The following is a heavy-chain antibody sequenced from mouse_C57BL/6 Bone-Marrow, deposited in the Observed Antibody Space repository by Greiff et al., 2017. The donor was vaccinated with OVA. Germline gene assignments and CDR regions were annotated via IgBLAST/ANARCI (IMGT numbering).Heavy chain of an antibody. CDR2: IHPSDSDT. Sequence: QVHVKQPGAELVKPGASVKVSCKASGYTFTSYWMHWVKQRPGQGLEWIGRIHPSDSDTNYNQKFKGKATLTVDKSSSTAYMQLSSLTSEDSAVYYCAKNGRGPYYAMDYWGQGTSVTVSS. V-gene: IGHV1-74*01. CDR3: AKNGRGPYYAMDY. D-gene: IGHD1-1*01. CDR1: GYTFTSYW. J-gene: IGHJ4*01.